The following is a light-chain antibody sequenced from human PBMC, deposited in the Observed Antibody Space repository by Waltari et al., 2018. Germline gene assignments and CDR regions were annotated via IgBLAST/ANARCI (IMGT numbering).Light chain of an antibody. CDR2: YDN. Sequence: SYVLTQPPSVSVAPGETSRITCGGDNIGGYSVHWYQQKPGQAPVLVLYYDNDRPSGIPERFSGSNLGNTATLTISRVEAGDEADYYCQVSDSTTDLVIFGGGTKLTVL. CDR3: QVSDSTTDLVI. V-gene: IGLV3-21*04. CDR1: NIGGYS. J-gene: IGLJ2*01.